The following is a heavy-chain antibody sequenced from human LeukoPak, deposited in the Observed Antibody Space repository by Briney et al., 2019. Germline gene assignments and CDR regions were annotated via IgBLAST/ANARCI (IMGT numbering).Heavy chain of an antibody. CDR2: ISSSSSYI. D-gene: IGHD6-25*01. V-gene: IGHV3-21*01. CDR1: GFTFSSYS. J-gene: IGHJ4*02. Sequence: GGSLTLSCAASGFTFSSYSMNWVRQAPGKGLEWVSSISSSSSYIYYAYSVKDRFTISRDNAKNSLYLQMNSLRAEDTAVYYCARYSSGWPGYFDYWGKGNRDTVSS. CDR3: ARYSSGWPGYFDY.